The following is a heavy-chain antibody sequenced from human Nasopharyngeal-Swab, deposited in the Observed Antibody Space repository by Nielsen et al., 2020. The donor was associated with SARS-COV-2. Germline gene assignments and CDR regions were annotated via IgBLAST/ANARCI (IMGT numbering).Heavy chain of an antibody. J-gene: IGHJ6*03. CDR3: ARDLKGGEYYYYYMDV. D-gene: IGHD1-26*01. V-gene: IGHV1-3*01. CDR2: ISAYNGNT. Sequence: WVRQAPGQGLEWMGWISAYNGNTNYAQKFQGRVTITRDTSASTAYMELSSLRSEDTAVYYCARDLKGGEYYYYYMDVWGKGTTVTVSS.